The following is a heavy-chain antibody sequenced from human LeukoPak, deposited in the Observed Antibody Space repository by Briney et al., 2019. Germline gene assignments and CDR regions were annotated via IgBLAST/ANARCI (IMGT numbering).Heavy chain of an antibody. Sequence: GGSLRLSCAASGFTFSSYEMNWVRQAPGKGLEWVSYISSSGSTIYYADSVKGRFTISRDNAKNSLYLQMNSLRAEDTAVYYCARGPGSVGAFDIWGQGTMVTVSS. CDR2: ISSSGSTI. V-gene: IGHV3-48*03. CDR1: GFTFSSYE. D-gene: IGHD1-14*01. J-gene: IGHJ3*02. CDR3: ARGPGSVGAFDI.